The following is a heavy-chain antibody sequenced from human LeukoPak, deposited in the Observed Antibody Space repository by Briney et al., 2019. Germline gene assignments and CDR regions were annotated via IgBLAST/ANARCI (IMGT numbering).Heavy chain of an antibody. CDR3: ARGPRITLVRGGQWYFYMDV. Sequence: GASVKVSCKVSGYTFTSHCIYWVRQAPGQGLEWMGIINPSGGSTNYAQKFQGRVTMTRDTSTSTVYMELSSLRSDDTAVYYCARGPRITLVRGGQWYFYMDVWGKGTTVTVSS. CDR1: GYTFTSHC. CDR2: INPSGGST. V-gene: IGHV1-46*01. J-gene: IGHJ6*03. D-gene: IGHD3-10*01.